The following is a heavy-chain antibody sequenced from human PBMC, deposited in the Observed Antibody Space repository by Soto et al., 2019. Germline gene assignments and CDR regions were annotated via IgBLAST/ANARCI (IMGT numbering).Heavy chain of an antibody. CDR3: ARASPCLLFGSCSGYEFDYFDY. Sequence: GGSLRLSCAASGFTFSSYSMNWVRQAPGKGLEWVSSISGSSSYIYYADSVKGRFTISRDNAKNSLYLQMNSLRAEDTAVYYCARASPCLLFGSCSGYEFDYFDYWGQGTLVTVSS. V-gene: IGHV3-21*01. CDR1: GFTFSSYS. CDR2: ISGSSSYI. J-gene: IGHJ4*02. D-gene: IGHD3-22*01.